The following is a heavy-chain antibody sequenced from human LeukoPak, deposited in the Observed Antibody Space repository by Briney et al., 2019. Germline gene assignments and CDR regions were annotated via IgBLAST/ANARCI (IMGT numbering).Heavy chain of an antibody. CDR3: ARTVYNWHQDY. CDR2: VYHSGST. Sequence: SETLSLTCSVSGGSISIGSHYWGWIRQPPGKGLEWIGSVYHSGSTYYNPPLRSRVIISVDTSKNQFSLTVTSVTAADTAVYYCARTVYNWHQDYWGQGTLVTVSS. J-gene: IGHJ4*02. CDR1: GGSISIGSHY. D-gene: IGHD1-20*01. V-gene: IGHV4-39*01.